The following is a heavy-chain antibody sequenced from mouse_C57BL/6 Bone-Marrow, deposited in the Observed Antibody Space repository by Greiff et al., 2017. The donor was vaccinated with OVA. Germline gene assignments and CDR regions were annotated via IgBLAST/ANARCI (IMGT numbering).Heavy chain of an antibody. CDR1: GFTFSSYA. CDR3: ARDRDYYGSSYWYFDV. CDR2: ISDGGSYT. D-gene: IGHD1-1*01. J-gene: IGHJ1*03. V-gene: IGHV5-4*01. Sequence: EVMLVESGGGLVKPGGSLKLSCAASGFTFSSYAMSWVRQTPEKRLEWVATISDGGSYTYYPDNVKGQFTISRDNAKNNLYLQMSHLKSEDTAMYYCARDRDYYGSSYWYFDVWGTGTTVTVSS.